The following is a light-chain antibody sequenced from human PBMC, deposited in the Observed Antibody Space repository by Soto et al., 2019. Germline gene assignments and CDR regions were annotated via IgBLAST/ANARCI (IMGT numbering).Light chain of an antibody. CDR3: QQSYSTLCT. J-gene: IGKJ2*02. CDR2: AAS. V-gene: IGKV1-39*01. Sequence: DIQMTQSPSSLSASVGDRVTITCRASQSISSYLNWYQQKPGKAPRLLIYAASSLQSGVPSRFRGSGSGTGFTFTISSLQPEDFATDYCQQSYSTLCTFGQGTKLEIK. CDR1: QSISSY.